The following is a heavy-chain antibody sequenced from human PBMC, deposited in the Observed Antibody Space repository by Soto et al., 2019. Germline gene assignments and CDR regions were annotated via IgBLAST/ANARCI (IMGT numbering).Heavy chain of an antibody. V-gene: IGHV4-59*01. CDR2: IYYSGST. Sequence: ASETLSVTCTFSGGSISSYYWSWIRQPPGKGLELIGYIYYSGSTNYNPSLKSRVTISVDTSKNQFSLKLSSVTAADTAVYYCARDRYGDYVLDYWGQGTMVTVSS. D-gene: IGHD4-17*01. J-gene: IGHJ4*02. CDR3: ARDRYGDYVLDY. CDR1: GGSISSYY.